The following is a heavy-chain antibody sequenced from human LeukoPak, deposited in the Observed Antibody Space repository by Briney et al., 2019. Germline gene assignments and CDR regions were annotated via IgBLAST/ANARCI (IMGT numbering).Heavy chain of an antibody. CDR1: GFSFSSYN. CDR2: IFSSSTYI. V-gene: IGHV3-21*01. Sequence: GGSLRLSCAASGFSFSSYNMNWVRQAPGKGLEWVSFIFSSSTYIYYTDSVKGRFTISRDNAKNSLYLQMNSLKAEDTAVYYCARDFYDGFALDYWGQGTLVTVSS. CDR3: ARDFYDGFALDY. D-gene: IGHD2/OR15-2a*01. J-gene: IGHJ4*02.